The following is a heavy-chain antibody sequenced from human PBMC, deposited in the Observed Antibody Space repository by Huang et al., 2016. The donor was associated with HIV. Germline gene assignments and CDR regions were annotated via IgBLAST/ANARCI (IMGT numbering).Heavy chain of an antibody. D-gene: IGHD3-16*01. CDR1: GDSIPSYH. J-gene: IGHJ3*02. CDR3: ARGLGNAFDI. CDR2: IYYSGGT. V-gene: IGHV4-59*01. Sequence: QVQLQESGAGVVRPAETLSLTCTVSGDSIPSYHWNWIRQHPGKGLEWIGYIYYSGGTNSSPSLKSRVTIAVDTSKTQFSLRLTSVTAADTAVYYCARGLGNAFDIWGQGTMVTVSS.